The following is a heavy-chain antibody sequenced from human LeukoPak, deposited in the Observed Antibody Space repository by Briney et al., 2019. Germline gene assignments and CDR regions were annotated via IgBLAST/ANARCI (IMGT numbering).Heavy chain of an antibody. J-gene: IGHJ5*02. CDR3: ARKGDNWNYDWFDP. CDR2: IYYSGST. Sequence: SETLSLTCTVSGGSISSYYWSWIRQPPGKGLEGIGYIYYSGSTNYNPSLKSRVTISVDTSKNQFSLKLSSVTAADTAVYYCARKGDNWNYDWFDPWGQGTLVTVSS. V-gene: IGHV4-59*01. CDR1: GGSISSYY. D-gene: IGHD1-7*01.